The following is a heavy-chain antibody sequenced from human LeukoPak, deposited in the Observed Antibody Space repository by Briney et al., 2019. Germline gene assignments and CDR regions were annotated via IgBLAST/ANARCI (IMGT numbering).Heavy chain of an antibody. Sequence: SETLSLTCTVSGGSISSYYWSWIRQPPGKGLEWIGYIYCSGSTSYNPSLKSRVTISVDTSKNQFSLKLSSVTAADTAVYYCAREEALGSGSFDYWGQGTLVTVSS. CDR1: GGSISSYY. CDR3: AREEALGSGSFDY. D-gene: IGHD1-26*01. J-gene: IGHJ4*02. V-gene: IGHV4-59*01. CDR2: IYCSGST.